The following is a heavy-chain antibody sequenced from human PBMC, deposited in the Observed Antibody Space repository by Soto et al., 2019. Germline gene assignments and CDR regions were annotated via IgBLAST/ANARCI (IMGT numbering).Heavy chain of an antibody. D-gene: IGHD3-22*01. CDR1: GFTFSSYA. Sequence: GGALILSCAASGFTFSSYAMHWVRQAPGKGLEWVGRIKSKTDGGTTDYAAPVKGRFTISRDDSKNTLYLQMNSLKTEDTAVYYCTTDPVTMIVVVSSSGWGQGTLVTVPS. J-gene: IGHJ4*02. CDR2: IKSKTDGGTT. V-gene: IGHV3-15*07. CDR3: TTDPVTMIVVVSSSG.